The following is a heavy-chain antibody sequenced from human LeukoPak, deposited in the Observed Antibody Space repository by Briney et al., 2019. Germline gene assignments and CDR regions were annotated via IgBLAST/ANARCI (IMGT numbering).Heavy chain of an antibody. CDR2: ISGSGGST. D-gene: IGHD3-3*01. J-gene: IGHJ4*02. CDR3: ARDGLVLRFLEWLFLDY. Sequence: GGSLRLSCAASGFTFSSYAMSWVRQAPGKGLEWVSAISGSGGSTYYADSVKGRFTISRDNSKNTLYLQMNSLRDEDTAVYYCARDGLVLRFLEWLFLDYWGQGTLVTVSS. V-gene: IGHV3-23*01. CDR1: GFTFSSYA.